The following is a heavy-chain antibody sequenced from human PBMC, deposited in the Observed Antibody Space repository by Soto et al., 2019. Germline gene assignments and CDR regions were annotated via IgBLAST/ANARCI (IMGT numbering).Heavy chain of an antibody. J-gene: IGHJ6*04. Sequence: QPGGSLRLSCEASGFSFSSFAMNWVRQAPGKGLEWVSAIGDSGASTYYADSVKGRFTISRDNSRNTLYLQLNSLRAEDTAVYYCAKGVGLDVWGKGTPVTVSS. CDR2: IGDSGAST. CDR3: AKGVGLDV. D-gene: IGHD1-26*01. V-gene: IGHV3-23*01. CDR1: GFSFSSFA.